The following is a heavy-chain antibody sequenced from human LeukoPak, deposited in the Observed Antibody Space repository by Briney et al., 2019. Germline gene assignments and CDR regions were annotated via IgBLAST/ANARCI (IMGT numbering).Heavy chain of an antibody. V-gene: IGHV3-30*03. CDR1: GFTFGGYG. J-gene: IGHJ4*02. Sequence: PGRSLRLSCAGSGFTFGGYGMHWVRQAPGKGLEWVALISSDGNDKLYGDSLKGRFTISRDDSKSTLYLQMNSLRAEDTAVYYCTTKVIRGNSGDDYDDWGQGTLVTVSS. CDR3: TTKVIRGNSGDDYDD. CDR2: ISSDGNDK. D-gene: IGHD5-12*01.